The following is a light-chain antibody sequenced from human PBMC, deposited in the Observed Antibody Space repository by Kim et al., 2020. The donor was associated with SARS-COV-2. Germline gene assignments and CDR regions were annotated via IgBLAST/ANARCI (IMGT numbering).Light chain of an antibody. J-gene: IGKJ2*01. V-gene: IGKV2-30*01. Sequence: PASISCRSSQSLVDSHGKTYLNWFQQSPGQSPRRLIYEVSTRYSGVPDRFSGSGSDTNFTLKISRVEAEDVGTYYCLQGTHWPPYTFGQGTKLEI. CDR1: QSLVDSHGKTY. CDR3: LQGTHWPPYT. CDR2: EVS.